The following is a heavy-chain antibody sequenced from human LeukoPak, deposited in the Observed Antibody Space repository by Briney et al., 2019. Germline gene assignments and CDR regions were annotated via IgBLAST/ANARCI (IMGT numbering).Heavy chain of an antibody. D-gene: IGHD2-21*02. Sequence: PSGTLSLTCTVSGGSISSYYWSWIRQPPGKGLEWIGYIYYSGSTNYNPSLKSRVTISVDTSKNQFSLKLSSVTAADTAVYYCATRAYCGGDCYRKDAFDIWGQGTMVTVSS. CDR1: GGSISSYY. CDR3: ATRAYCGGDCYRKDAFDI. CDR2: IYYSGST. J-gene: IGHJ3*02. V-gene: IGHV4-59*01.